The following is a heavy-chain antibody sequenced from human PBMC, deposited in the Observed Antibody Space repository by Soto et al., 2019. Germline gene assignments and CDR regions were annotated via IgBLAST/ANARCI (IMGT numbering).Heavy chain of an antibody. V-gene: IGHV3-30*18. Sequence: VQLVESGGGVVQPGRSLRLSCAASGFTFSDYAMHWVRQAPGKGLEWVAVVSHDGRNTHYADSGKGRFTISRDSSKNTVTLEMPRLRAEDTAVYYCAKGGPQWQVTSDFNYWGQGALVTVSS. J-gene: IGHJ4*02. CDR3: AKGGPQWQVTSDFNY. CDR1: GFTFSDYA. D-gene: IGHD6-19*01. CDR2: VSHDGRNT.